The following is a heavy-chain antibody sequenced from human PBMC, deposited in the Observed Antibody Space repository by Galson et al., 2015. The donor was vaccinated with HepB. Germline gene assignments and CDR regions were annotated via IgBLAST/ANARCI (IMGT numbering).Heavy chain of an antibody. J-gene: IGHJ4*01. CDR1: GFTFSNYP. D-gene: IGHD2/OR15-2a*01. CDR2: ISYDGINK. CDR3: AKNYVEYSRYYFDY. Sequence: LRLSCAPSGFTFSNYPMHWVRQAPGKGLEWVAVISYDGINKYYADSVKGRFTISRDNSKTTLYLQMNSLRAEDTAVYYCAKNYVEYSRYYFDYWGHGTLVTVSS. V-gene: IGHV3-30*04.